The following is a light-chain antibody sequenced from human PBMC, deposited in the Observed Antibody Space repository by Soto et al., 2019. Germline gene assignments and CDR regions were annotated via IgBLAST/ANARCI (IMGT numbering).Light chain of an antibody. J-gene: IGKJ1*01. Sequence: DIVLTQSPGTLSLSPGQRATPSCRASQNIRSNYVAWFQQKPGQAPRLLIYGAMNRATGIPDRFSGSGSGTEFTLTISSLEPEDFVVYYCQQYHSPPLTFGQGTKVDIK. V-gene: IGKV3-20*01. CDR1: QNIRSNY. CDR3: QQYHSPPLT. CDR2: GAM.